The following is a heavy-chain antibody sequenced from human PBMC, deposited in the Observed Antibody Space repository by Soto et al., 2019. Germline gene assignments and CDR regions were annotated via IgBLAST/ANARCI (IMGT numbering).Heavy chain of an antibody. CDR2: ISSSGSTI. CDR1: GFTFSDYY. J-gene: IGHJ6*03. V-gene: IGHV3-11*01. CDR3: ARVSILAAAGPHYYYYYYMDV. D-gene: IGHD6-13*01. Sequence: GGSLRLSCAASGFTFSDYYMSWIRQAPGKGLEWVSYISSSGSTIYYADSVKGRFTISRDNAKNSLYLQMNSLRAEDTAVYYCARVSILAAAGPHYYYYYYMDVWGKGTTVTVSS.